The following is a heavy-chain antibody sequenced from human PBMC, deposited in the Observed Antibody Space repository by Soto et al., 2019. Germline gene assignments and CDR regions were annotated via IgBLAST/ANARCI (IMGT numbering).Heavy chain of an antibody. CDR2: INPDNGNT. Sequence: GASVKVSCKASGYTFTRYTMNWLRQAPGQRLEWMGWINPDNGNTKSSQKFQDRVIITTDTSASTAYMDLSSLRSEATAVYYCARGIATGQLDPWGQGTLVTVSS. J-gene: IGHJ5*02. CDR1: GYTFTRYT. CDR3: ARGIATGQLDP. D-gene: IGHD2-21*01. V-gene: IGHV1-3*01.